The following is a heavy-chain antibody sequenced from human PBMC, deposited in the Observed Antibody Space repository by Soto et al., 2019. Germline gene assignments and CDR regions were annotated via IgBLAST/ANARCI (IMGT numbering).Heavy chain of an antibody. CDR3: ARGHGDLDY. J-gene: IGHJ4*02. CDR2: ISSSSTYI. Sequence: EVQLVESGGGLVKPGRSLRLSCAASGFTFSSYSMNWVRQAPGKGLEWVSSISSSSTYIYYADSVKGRFTISRDNAKNSLYLQMNSLRAEDTAVYYCARGHGDLDYWGQGTLVTVSS. V-gene: IGHV3-21*01. D-gene: IGHD4-17*01. CDR1: GFTFSSYS.